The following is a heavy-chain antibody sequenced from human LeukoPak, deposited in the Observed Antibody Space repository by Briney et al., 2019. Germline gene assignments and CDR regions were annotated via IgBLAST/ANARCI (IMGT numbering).Heavy chain of an antibody. V-gene: IGHV3-7*03. J-gene: IGHJ4*02. CDR3: AKGRIVVPINYFDY. CDR1: GFTFSSYW. CDR2: IKQDGSEK. D-gene: IGHD2-2*01. Sequence: GGSLRLSCAASGFTFSSYWMSWVRQAPGKGLEWVANIKQDGSEKYYVDSVKGRFTISRDNAKNSLYLQMNSLRAEDTAVYYCAKGRIVVPINYFDYLGQGTLVTVSS.